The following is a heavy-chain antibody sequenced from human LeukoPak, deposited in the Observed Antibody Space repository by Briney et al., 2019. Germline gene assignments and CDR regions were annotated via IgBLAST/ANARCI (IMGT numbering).Heavy chain of an antibody. Sequence: SETLSLTCTVSGGSISNSSYYWGWIRQPPGKGLEWIGGIYYSGSTYYNPSLKSRVTISVDTSKNQFSLKLSSVTAADTAVYYCARLIVGATFANYWGQGTLVTVSS. D-gene: IGHD1-26*01. CDR3: ARLIVGATFANY. CDR1: GGSISNSSYY. J-gene: IGHJ4*02. V-gene: IGHV4-39*01. CDR2: IYYSGST.